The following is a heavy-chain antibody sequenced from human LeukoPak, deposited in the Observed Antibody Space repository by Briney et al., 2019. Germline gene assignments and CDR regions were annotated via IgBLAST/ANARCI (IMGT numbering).Heavy chain of an antibody. J-gene: IGHJ4*02. D-gene: IGHD6-19*01. Sequence: GGSLRLSCAASGFTFSSYAMHWVRQAPGKGLEWVAVISYDGSNKYYADSVKGRFTISRDNSKNTLYLQMNSLRAEDTAVYYCARDIGVAADHWGQGTLVTVSS. CDR1: GFTFSSYA. V-gene: IGHV3-30-3*01. CDR2: ISYDGSNK. CDR3: ARDIGVAADH.